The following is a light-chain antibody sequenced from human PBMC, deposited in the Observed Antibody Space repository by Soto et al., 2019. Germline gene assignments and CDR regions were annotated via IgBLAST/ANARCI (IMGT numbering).Light chain of an antibody. J-gene: IGKJ2*01. Sequence: DIVMTQSPDSLAVSLGERATINCKSSRSVLYSSNTKNYLAWYQQKPGQPPKLLIYWASTRESGVPDRFSGSGSGTDFTLTISRLQAEDVAVYYCQQYYSTPYTLGQGTKLEIK. CDR2: WAS. V-gene: IGKV4-1*01. CDR1: RSVLYSSNTKNY. CDR3: QQYYSTPYT.